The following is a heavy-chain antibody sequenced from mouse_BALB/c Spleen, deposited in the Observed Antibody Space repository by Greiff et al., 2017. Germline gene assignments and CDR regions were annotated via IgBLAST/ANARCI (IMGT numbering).Heavy chain of an antibody. Sequence: EVQRVESGGGLVQPGGSLKLSCAASGFTFSSYTMSWVRQTPGKRLEWVAYISNGGGSTYYPDTVKGRFTISRDNAKNTQYLQLSSLKSEDTAMYYCARRQDLDYWGQGTSVTVSS. J-gene: IGHJ4*01. CDR1: GFTFSSYT. D-gene: IGHD6-1*01. CDR3: ARRQDLDY. CDR2: ISNGGGST. V-gene: IGHV5-12-2*01.